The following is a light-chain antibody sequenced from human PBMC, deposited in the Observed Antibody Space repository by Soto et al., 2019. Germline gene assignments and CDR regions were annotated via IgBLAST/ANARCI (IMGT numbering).Light chain of an antibody. CDR1: QSVSSN. Sequence: EIVMTQSPATLSVSPGERATLSCRASQSVSSNLAWYQQKPGQAPRLLIYGGSTRATGIPARFSGSGSGKEFTLTISSLQSEDFAVYYCQHYNSWPRTFGQGTKVEIK. CDR2: GGS. V-gene: IGKV3-15*01. CDR3: QHYNSWPRT. J-gene: IGKJ1*01.